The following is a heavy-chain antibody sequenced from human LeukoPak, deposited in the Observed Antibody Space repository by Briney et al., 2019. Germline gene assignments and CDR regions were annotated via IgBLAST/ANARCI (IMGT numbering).Heavy chain of an antibody. V-gene: IGHV4-4*02. CDR3: ARAAAAGIANYFDY. Sequence: SGTRSLTCAVSGSSIRSSNWWSWVRQPPGKGLEWIGEIYHSGSTNYNPSLKSRVTISVDKSKNQFSLKLSSVTAADTAVYYCARAAAAGIANYFDYWGQGTLVTVSS. CDR2: IYHSGST. CDR1: GSSIRSSNW. D-gene: IGHD6-13*01. J-gene: IGHJ4*02.